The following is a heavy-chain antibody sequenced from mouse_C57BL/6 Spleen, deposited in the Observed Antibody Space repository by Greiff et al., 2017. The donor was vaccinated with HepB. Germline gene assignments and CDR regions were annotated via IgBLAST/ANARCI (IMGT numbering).Heavy chain of an antibody. D-gene: IGHD2-3*01. J-gene: IGHJ2*01. CDR2: IYPSDSET. CDR3: ARFQGYYVGGFDY. V-gene: IGHV1-61*01. Sequence: VQLQQPGAELVRPGSSVKLSCKASGYTFTSYWMDWVKQRPGQGLEWIGNIYPSDSETHYNQKFKDKATLTVDKSSSTAYMQLSSLTSEDSAVYYCARFQGYYVGGFDYWGQGTTLTVSS. CDR1: GYTFTSYW.